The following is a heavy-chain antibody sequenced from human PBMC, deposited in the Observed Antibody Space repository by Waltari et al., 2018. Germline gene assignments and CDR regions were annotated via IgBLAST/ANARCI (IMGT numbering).Heavy chain of an antibody. Sequence: QLQLQESGPGLVKPSETLSLTCSVSGDSITSHTYYWGWVRQPPGKGLEWSGSIYSRGDPAHPPSLKSRVTISLDTSKNQFSLKLSSVTAADTAVYYCASYCTGGRCHSDYWGQGTLVTVSS. CDR3: ASYCTGGRCHSDY. J-gene: IGHJ4*02. D-gene: IGHD2-15*01. CDR2: IYSRGDP. CDR1: GDSITSHTYY. V-gene: IGHV4-39*01.